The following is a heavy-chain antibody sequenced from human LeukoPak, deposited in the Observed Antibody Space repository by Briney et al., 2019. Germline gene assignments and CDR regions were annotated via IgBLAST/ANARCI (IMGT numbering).Heavy chain of an antibody. CDR2: IYYSGST. D-gene: IGHD3-10*01. J-gene: IGHJ4*02. CDR1: GGSISSYY. CDR3: ARASYGQAYYFDY. Sequence: SETLSLTCTVSGGSISSYYWSWIRQPPGKGLEWIGYIYYSGSTNYNPSLKSRVTISVDTSKNRFSLKLSSVTAADTAVYYCARASYGQAYYFDYWGQGTLVTVSS. V-gene: IGHV4-59*01.